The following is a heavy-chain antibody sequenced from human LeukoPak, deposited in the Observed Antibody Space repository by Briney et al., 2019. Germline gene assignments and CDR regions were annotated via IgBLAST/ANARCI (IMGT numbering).Heavy chain of an antibody. CDR2: IIPIFGTA. D-gene: IGHD1-26*01. Sequence: GASVKVSCKASGGTFSTYAISWVRQAPGQGLEWMGVIIPIFGTANYAQEFRGRVTITADESTSTAYMDLSSLRSEDTAVYYCARDRLTVGAPDYWGQGTLVTVSS. CDR1: GGTFSTYA. J-gene: IGHJ4*02. CDR3: ARDRLTVGAPDY. V-gene: IGHV1-69*13.